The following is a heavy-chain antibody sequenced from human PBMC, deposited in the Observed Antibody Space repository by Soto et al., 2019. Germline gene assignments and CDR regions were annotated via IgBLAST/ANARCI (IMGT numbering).Heavy chain of an antibody. CDR3: AKNQGVELVPLATVDWFDP. D-gene: IGHD1-26*01. Sequence: GGSLRLCCAASGFIFENFGMSWVRQAPGKGLEWISSISGSGFKKYYADSVKGRFTISRDNSKSTVYLELNNLSAEDTAVYHCAKNQGVELVPLATVDWFDPWGQGPVVTVSS. V-gene: IGHV3-23*01. CDR1: GFIFENFG. J-gene: IGHJ5*02. CDR2: ISGSGFKK.